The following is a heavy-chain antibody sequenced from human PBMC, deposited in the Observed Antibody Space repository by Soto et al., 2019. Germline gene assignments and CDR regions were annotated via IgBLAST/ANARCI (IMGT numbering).Heavy chain of an antibody. CDR3: ARRYRQWLADSGFYYFDY. D-gene: IGHD6-19*01. Sequence: QVQLQESGPGLVKPSGTLSLTCAVSSGSISSSNWWSWVRQPPGKGLEWIGEIYHSGSTNYNPSLKSRVTISLDKPKNQFSLKLRSVTAADTAVYYCARRYRQWLADSGFYYFDYWGQGTLVTVSS. V-gene: IGHV4-4*02. CDR2: IYHSGST. CDR1: SGSISSSNW. J-gene: IGHJ4*02.